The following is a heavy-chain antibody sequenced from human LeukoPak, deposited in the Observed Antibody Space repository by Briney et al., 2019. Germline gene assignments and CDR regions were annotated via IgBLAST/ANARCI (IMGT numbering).Heavy chain of an antibody. V-gene: IGHV4-59*01. J-gene: IGHJ4*02. CDR1: GGSISSYY. Sequence: SETLSLTCTVSGGSISSYYWSWIRQPPGKGLEWIGYIYYSGSTNYNPSLKSRVTISVDTSKNQFSLKLSSVTAADTAVYYCARDARLDYDFWSGYDYWGQGTLVTVSS. CDR3: ARDARLDYDFWSGYDY. CDR2: IYYSGST. D-gene: IGHD3-3*01.